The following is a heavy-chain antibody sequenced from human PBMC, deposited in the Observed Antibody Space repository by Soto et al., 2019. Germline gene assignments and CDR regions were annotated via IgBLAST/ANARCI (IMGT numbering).Heavy chain of an antibody. CDR3: AKDSWAIFGVPAGEYYAMDV. CDR2: LSGSGGTT. J-gene: IGHJ6*02. Sequence: PGGSLRLSCLASGFTFDNYAMSWVRQAPGKGLEWVSALSGSGGTTYYSDSVKGRFTISRGNSKNTVYLQMNDLRVEDAAEYFCAKDSWAIFGVPAGEYYAMDVWGRGTTVTVSS. V-gene: IGHV3-23*01. CDR1: GFTFDNYA. D-gene: IGHD3-3*01.